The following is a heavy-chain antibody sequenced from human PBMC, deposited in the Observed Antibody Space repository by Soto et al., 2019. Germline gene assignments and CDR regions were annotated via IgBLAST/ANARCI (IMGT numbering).Heavy chain of an antibody. CDR3: ARESAGLPSNHDH. CDR1: GFTFTRFS. Sequence: GVSLRLSCAASGFTFTRFSMNWVRQAPGKGLEWVSSISSTTNYIYYGDSMKGRFTISRDNAKNSLYLEMNSLRAEDTAVYYCARESAGLPSNHDHWGQGTLVTVS. CDR2: ISSTTNYI. V-gene: IGHV3-21*06. J-gene: IGHJ4*02.